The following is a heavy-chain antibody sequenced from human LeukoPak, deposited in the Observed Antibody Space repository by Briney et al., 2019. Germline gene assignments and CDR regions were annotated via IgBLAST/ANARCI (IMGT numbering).Heavy chain of an antibody. V-gene: IGHV4-59*01. CDR1: GGSISSYY. Sequence: SETLSLTCTVSGGSISSYYWSWIRQPPGKGLEWIGYIYHSGSTNYNPSLKSRVTISVDTSKNQFSLKLSSVTAADTAVYYCARDLLGALDYWGQGTLVTVSS. CDR3: ARDLLGALDY. CDR2: IYHSGST. J-gene: IGHJ4*02. D-gene: IGHD1-26*01.